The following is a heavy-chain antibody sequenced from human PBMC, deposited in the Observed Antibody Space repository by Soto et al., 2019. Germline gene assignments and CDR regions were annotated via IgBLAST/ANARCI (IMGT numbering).Heavy chain of an antibody. CDR2: ISAYNGNT. CDR3: AREGDDYSNQPPWYYYYGMDV. D-gene: IGHD4-4*01. V-gene: IGHV1-18*01. Sequence: ASVKVSCKASGYTFTSYGISWVRQAPGQGLEWMGWISAYNGNTNYAQKLQGRVTMTTDTSTSTAYMELRSLRSDDTAVYYCAREGDDYSNQPPWYYYYGMDVWGQGTTVTVSS. CDR1: GYTFTSYG. J-gene: IGHJ6*02.